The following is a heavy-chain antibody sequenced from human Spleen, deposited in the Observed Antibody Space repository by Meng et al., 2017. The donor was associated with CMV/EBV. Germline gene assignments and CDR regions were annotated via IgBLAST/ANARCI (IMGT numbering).Heavy chain of an antibody. CDR1: GFIFSNYG. J-gene: IGHJ4*02. V-gene: IGHV3-33*06. CDR2: DWYDGSHK. D-gene: IGHD6-6*01. Sequence: GESLKISCAASGFIFSNYGMNWVRQAPGKGLEWVAVDWYDGSHKYHAYSVKGRFTISTDNSKNTLYLQMNSQRADDTAVYYCAKSGRSSKPYYFDFWGQGALVTVSS. CDR3: AKSGRSSKPYYFDF.